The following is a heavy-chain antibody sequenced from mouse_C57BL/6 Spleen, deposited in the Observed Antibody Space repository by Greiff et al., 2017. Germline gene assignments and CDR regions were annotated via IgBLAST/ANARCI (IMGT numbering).Heavy chain of an antibody. CDR3: ASGSFAY. Sequence: EVMLVESEGGLVQPGSSMKLSCKASGFTFSDYYMAWVRQVPEKGLEWVANINYDGSSTYYLDSLKSRFIISRDNAKIILYLQMSSLKSEDTATYYCASGSFAYWGQGTLVTVSA. J-gene: IGHJ3*01. CDR1: GFTFSDYY. CDR2: INYDGSST. D-gene: IGHD4-1*01. V-gene: IGHV5-16*01.